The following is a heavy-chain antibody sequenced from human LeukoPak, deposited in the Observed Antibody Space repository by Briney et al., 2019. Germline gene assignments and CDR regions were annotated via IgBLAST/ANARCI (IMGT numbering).Heavy chain of an antibody. CDR2: ISGSGDST. Sequence: GGSLRLSCTGSGFIFDTHTPTWVRQAPGKGLEWVASISGSGDSTNYGDSVKGRFTISRDNFKRTVHLEMSNLRADDTAMYYCAKCSTPGYTSGWCNWIDPWGQGTLVTVSS. J-gene: IGHJ5*02. V-gene: IGHV3-23*01. CDR1: GFIFDTHT. D-gene: IGHD6-19*01. CDR3: AKCSTPGYTSGWCNWIDP.